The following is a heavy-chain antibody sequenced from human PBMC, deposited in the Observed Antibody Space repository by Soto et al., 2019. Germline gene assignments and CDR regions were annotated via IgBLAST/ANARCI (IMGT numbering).Heavy chain of an antibody. CDR1: GGTFSIYA. CDR3: ASPRIAVAGPGYFQH. D-gene: IGHD6-19*01. V-gene: IGHV1-69*13. Sequence: SVKVSCKASGGTFSIYAISCVRQSPGRGLEWMGGIIPIFGTANYAQKFQGRVTITADESTSTAYMELSSLRSEDTAVYYCASPRIAVAGPGYFQHWGQGTLVTVSS. CDR2: IIPIFGTA. J-gene: IGHJ1*01.